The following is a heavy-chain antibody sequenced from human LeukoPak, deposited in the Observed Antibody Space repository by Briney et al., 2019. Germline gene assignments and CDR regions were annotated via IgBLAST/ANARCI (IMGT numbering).Heavy chain of an antibody. V-gene: IGHV1-8*01. Sequence: GASVKVSCKASGYTFASYDINWVRQATGQGLEWMGWMNPNSGNTGYAQKFQGRATMTRNTSISTAYMELSSLRSEDTAVYYCARFHSSGWKNVWGQGTLVTVSS. CDR3: ARFHSSGWKNV. CDR2: MNPNSGNT. J-gene: IGHJ4*02. CDR1: GYTFASYD. D-gene: IGHD6-19*01.